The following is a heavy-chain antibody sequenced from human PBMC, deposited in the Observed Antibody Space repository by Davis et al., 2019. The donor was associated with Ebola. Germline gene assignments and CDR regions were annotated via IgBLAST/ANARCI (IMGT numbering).Heavy chain of an antibody. V-gene: IGHV3-33*08. CDR1: GFSFDAYA. CDR3: ARDEGSSRWQNNWFDY. CDR2: IWYEGTDG. J-gene: IGHJ5*01. Sequence: GESLKISCEASGFSFDAYAMHWVRQAPGKGLEWVSSIWYEGTDGNYADSVRGRFIISRDDSKNTLYLQMNSLRVEDTAIYYCARDEGSSRWQNNWFDYWGQGTLVTVSS. D-gene: IGHD2-2*01.